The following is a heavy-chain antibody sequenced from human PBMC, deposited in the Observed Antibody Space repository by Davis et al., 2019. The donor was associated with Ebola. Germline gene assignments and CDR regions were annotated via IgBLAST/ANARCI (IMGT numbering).Heavy chain of an antibody. CDR1: GGSFSGYY. CDR3: ARERGYTVTQGRFEY. V-gene: IGHV4-34*01. Sequence: SETLSLTCAVYGGSFSGYYWSWIRQPPGKGLEWIGEINHSGSTNYNPSLKSRVTISVDTSKNQFSLKLSSVTAADTAVYYCARERGYTVTQGRFEYWGQGTLVTVSS. J-gene: IGHJ4*02. CDR2: INHSGST. D-gene: IGHD4-17*01.